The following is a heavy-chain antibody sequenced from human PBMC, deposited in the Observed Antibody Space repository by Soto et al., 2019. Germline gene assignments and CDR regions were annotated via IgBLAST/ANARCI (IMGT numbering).Heavy chain of an antibody. CDR2: ISYDGSNK. CDR1: GFTFSSYA. Sequence: QVQLVESGGGVVQPGRSLRLSCAASGFTFSSYAMHWVRQAPGKGLEWVAVISYDGSNKYYADSVKGRFTIYRDNSKNTLYLQMNSLRAEDTAVYYCARDRWTYYYDSRGYSYYFDYCGQGTLVTVSS. V-gene: IGHV3-30-3*01. D-gene: IGHD3-22*01. CDR3: ARDRWTYYYDSRGYSYYFDY. J-gene: IGHJ4*02.